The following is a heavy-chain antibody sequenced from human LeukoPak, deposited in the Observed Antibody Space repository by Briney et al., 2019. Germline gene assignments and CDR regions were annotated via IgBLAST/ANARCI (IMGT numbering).Heavy chain of an antibody. CDR1: GFTFSSYS. CDR3: ATLYDILTGYYRSLFDY. D-gene: IGHD3-9*01. CDR2: ISSSSSYI. Sequence: SGGSLRLSCAASGFTFSSYSMNWVRQAPGKGLEWVSSISSSSSYIYYADSVKGRFTISRDNAKNSLYLQMNSLRAEDTAVYYCATLYDILTGYYRSLFDYWGQGILVTVSS. J-gene: IGHJ4*02. V-gene: IGHV3-21*01.